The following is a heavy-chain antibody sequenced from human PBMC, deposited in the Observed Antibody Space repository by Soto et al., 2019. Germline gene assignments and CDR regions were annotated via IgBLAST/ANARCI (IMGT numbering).Heavy chain of an antibody. V-gene: IGHV4-61*01. Sequence: QVQLQESGPGLVKPSETLSLTCTVSGGSVSSGSYYWSWIRQPPGKGLEWIGYIYYSGSTNYNPSLKRPVTISVDTSKNQFSLKLSSVTAADTAVYYCARVPQNMQQLGKDYWGQGTLVTVSS. D-gene: IGHD6-13*01. CDR3: ARVPQNMQQLGKDY. CDR2: IYYSGST. J-gene: IGHJ4*02. CDR1: GGSVSSGSYY.